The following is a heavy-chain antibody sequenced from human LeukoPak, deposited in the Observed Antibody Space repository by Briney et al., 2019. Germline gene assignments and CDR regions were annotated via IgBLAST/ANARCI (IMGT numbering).Heavy chain of an antibody. V-gene: IGHV4-30-2*01. Sequence: SETLSLTCTVSGGSISSGGYYWSWIRQPPGKGLEWIGYIYHSGSTYYNPSLKSRVTISVDRSKNQFSLKLSSVTAADTAVYYCARDRNPRGFCSSTSCYTLDYWGQGTLVTASS. D-gene: IGHD2-2*02. CDR1: GGSISSGGYY. CDR2: IYHSGST. J-gene: IGHJ4*02. CDR3: ARDRNPRGFCSSTSCYTLDY.